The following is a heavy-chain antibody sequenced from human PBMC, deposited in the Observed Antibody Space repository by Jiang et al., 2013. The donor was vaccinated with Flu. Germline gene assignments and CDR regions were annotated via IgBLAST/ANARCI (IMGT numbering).Heavy chain of an antibody. D-gene: IGHD4-11*01. CDR3: ARGSDYGNYASY. J-gene: IGHJ4*02. V-gene: IGHV7-4-1*02. CDR2: INTKTGNP. Sequence: VQSGSELKKPGASVKVSCKASGYSFTNNGLNWVRQAPGHGLEWLGLINTKTGNPTYAQGFIGRFVFSFDASINTAYLRISSLKAEDTAIYYCARGSDYGNYASYWGQGTLVTV. CDR1: GYSFTNNG.